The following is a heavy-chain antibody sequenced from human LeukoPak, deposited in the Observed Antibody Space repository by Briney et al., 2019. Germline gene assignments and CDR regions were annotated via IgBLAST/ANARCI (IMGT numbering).Heavy chain of an antibody. CDR1: GFTFSSYG. Sequence: GGSLRLSCAASGFTFSSYGMHWVRQAPGKGLEWVAVISYDGSNKYYADSVKGRFTISRDNAKNSLYLQMNSLRAEDTAVYYCAKDAGDSGSDGAPFDYWGQGTLVTVSS. CDR3: AKDAGDSGSDGAPFDY. CDR2: ISYDGSNK. V-gene: IGHV3-30*18. D-gene: IGHD1-26*01. J-gene: IGHJ4*02.